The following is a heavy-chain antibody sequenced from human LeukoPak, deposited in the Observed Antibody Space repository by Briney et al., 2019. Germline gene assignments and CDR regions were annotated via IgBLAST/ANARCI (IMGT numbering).Heavy chain of an antibody. V-gene: IGHV1-8*03. CDR2: INLKSGYT. D-gene: IGHD6-19*01. J-gene: IGHJ4*02. CDR3: ARVAGSIDY. CDR1: GYTFTSYD. Sequence: ASVKVSCKASGYTFTSYDINWVRQASGQGLEWMGWINLKSGYTGYAQKFQGRVTITRDTSISTAYMELSSLRSEDTAVYYCARVAGSIDYWGQGTLSPSPQ.